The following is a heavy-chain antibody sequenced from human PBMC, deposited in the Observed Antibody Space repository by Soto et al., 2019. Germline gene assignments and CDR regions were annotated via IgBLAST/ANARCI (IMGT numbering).Heavy chain of an antibody. CDR1: GFTFSSYD. V-gene: IGHV3-23*01. J-gene: IGHJ4*02. CDR3: AHGGDEFSYGY. CDR2: ISGRGDKT. D-gene: IGHD2-21*02. Sequence: EVQLLESGGGLVKPGGSLRLSCAASGFTFSSYDMSWVRQAPGRGLEWVSGISGRGDKTYYADSVKGRVTISRDNSKNRVYLQMNSLRAEDTAVYYCAHGGDEFSYGYWGQGNLVAVSS.